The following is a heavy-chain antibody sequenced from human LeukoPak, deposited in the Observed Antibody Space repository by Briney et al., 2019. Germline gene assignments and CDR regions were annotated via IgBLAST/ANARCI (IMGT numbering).Heavy chain of an antibody. Sequence: GGSLGLSCAAFGFTFSSYSMNWVRQAPGKGLEWVSYISSSSSTIYYADSVKGRFTISRDNAKNSLYLQMNSLRAEDTAVYYCARSTGIASPYYFDYWGQGTLVTVSS. D-gene: IGHD5/OR15-5a*01. J-gene: IGHJ4*02. CDR2: ISSSSSTI. CDR1: GFTFSSYS. CDR3: ARSTGIASPYYFDY. V-gene: IGHV3-48*04.